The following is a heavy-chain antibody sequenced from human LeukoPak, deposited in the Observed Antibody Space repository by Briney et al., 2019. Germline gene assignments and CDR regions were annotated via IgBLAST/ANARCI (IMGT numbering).Heavy chain of an antibody. J-gene: IGHJ4*02. CDR3: ARVGSTVITDFDY. CDR1: GYTFTGYY. V-gene: IGHV1-2*02. CDR2: INPNSGGT. Sequence: ASVKVSCKASGYTFTGYYMHWVRQAPGQGLEWMGWINPNSGGTNYAQKFQDRVTMTRDTSINTAYMELSRLRSDDTAVYFCARVGSTVITDFDYWGQGTLVTVSS. D-gene: IGHD4-23*01.